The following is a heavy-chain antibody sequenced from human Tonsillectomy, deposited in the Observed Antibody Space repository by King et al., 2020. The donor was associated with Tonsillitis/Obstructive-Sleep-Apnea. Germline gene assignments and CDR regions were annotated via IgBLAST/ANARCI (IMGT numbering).Heavy chain of an antibody. D-gene: IGHD2-15*01. CDR2: INHSGST. J-gene: IGHJ3*02. Sequence: VQLQQWGAGLLKPSETLSLTCGVYGGSFSGYYWSWIRQPPGKGLEWIGEINHSGSTNYNPSLKSRVTISVDTSKNQFSLKLSFVTAADTALYYCARAPYCSGGSCYDDALDIWGQGTMVTVSS. CDR1: GGSFSGYY. CDR3: ARAPYCSGGSCYDDALDI. V-gene: IGHV4-34*01.